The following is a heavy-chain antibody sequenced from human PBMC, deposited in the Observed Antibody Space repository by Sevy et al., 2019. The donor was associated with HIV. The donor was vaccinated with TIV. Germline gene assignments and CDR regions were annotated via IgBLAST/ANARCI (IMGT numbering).Heavy chain of an antibody. J-gene: IGHJ3*02. D-gene: IGHD3-22*01. CDR2: IWNDRSNK. CDR3: ASLPNNYYDISGSSGDDAFDI. CDR1: GFTFSIYG. Sequence: GGSLRLSCAAYGFTFSIYGMRWVRQAPGKGLEWVAVIWNDRSNKHYADSVKGRFTISRDNAKNTLYLQMNSLRVEDTAVYYCASLPNNYYDISGSSGDDAFDIWGQGTRVTGSS. V-gene: IGHV3-33*01.